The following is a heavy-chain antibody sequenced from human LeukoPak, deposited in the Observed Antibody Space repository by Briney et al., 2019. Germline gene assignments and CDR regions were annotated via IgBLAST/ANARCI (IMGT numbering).Heavy chain of an antibody. CDR3: ARGRALLWDP. D-gene: IGHD3-10*01. J-gene: IGHJ5*02. Sequence: GRSLRLSCAASGFTFSSYAMHWVRQAPGKGLEWVAVISYDGSNKYYADSVKGRFTISRDNSKNTLYLQMNSLRAEDTAVYYCARGRALLWDPWGQGTLVTVSS. CDR1: GFTFSSYA. V-gene: IGHV3-30*04. CDR2: ISYDGSNK.